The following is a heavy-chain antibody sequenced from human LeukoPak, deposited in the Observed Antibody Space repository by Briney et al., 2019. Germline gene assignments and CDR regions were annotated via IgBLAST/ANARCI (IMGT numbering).Heavy chain of an antibody. CDR2: IYYSGST. CDR3: ARHVGSSNYYYYGMDV. D-gene: IGHD6-6*01. Sequence: SETLSLTCTVSGGSISSYYWSRIRQPPGKGLEWIGYIYYSGSTNYNPSLKSRVTISVDTSKNQFSLKLSSVTAADTAVYYCARHVGSSNYYYYGMDVWGQGTTVTVSS. V-gene: IGHV4-59*08. J-gene: IGHJ6*02. CDR1: GGSISSYY.